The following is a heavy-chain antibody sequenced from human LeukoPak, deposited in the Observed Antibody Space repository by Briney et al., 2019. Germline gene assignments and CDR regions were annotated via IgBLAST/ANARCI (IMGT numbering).Heavy chain of an antibody. D-gene: IGHD1-26*01. J-gene: IGHJ3*02. Sequence: GGSLRLSCAASGFTLSSYWMHWVRQVPGKGLMWVSRINSDGSTTSYADSVKGRFTISRDNAKNTLYLQMNSLRAEDTAVYYCAREGGSHGAFDIWGQGTMVTVSS. CDR3: AREGGSHGAFDI. V-gene: IGHV3-74*01. CDR1: GFTLSSYW. CDR2: INSDGSTT.